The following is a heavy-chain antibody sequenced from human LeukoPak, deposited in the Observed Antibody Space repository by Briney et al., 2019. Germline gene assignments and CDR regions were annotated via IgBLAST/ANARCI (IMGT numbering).Heavy chain of an antibody. Sequence: ASVKVSCKPSGYTFTGSYMHWVRKAPGQELEWMGWINPNSGGTNYAQKFQGRVTMTRDTSISTTYMELSRPRSDETAVYYCARDLRIAARPSWFDPWGQGTLVTVSS. CDR1: GYTFTGSY. CDR3: ARDLRIAARPSWFDP. J-gene: IGHJ5*02. D-gene: IGHD6-6*01. V-gene: IGHV1-2*02. CDR2: INPNSGGT.